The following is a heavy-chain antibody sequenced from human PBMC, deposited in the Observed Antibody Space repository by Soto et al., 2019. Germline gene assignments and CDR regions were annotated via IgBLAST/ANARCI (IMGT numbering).Heavy chain of an antibody. Sequence: GGSLRLSCTASGLSVRNNYMSWFRQAPGMGLEWVSVIYNDGTTYYADSVKGRFTLSRDTSKNTLSLQMDSLRAEDTAVYYCVRPLPSGRNYGMDVWGQGTTVTVSS. V-gene: IGHV3-53*01. CDR3: VRPLPSGRNYGMDV. CDR2: IYNDGTT. CDR1: GLSVRNNY. J-gene: IGHJ6*02. D-gene: IGHD3-10*01.